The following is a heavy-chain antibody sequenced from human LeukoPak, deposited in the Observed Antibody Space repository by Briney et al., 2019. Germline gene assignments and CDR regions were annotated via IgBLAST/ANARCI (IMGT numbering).Heavy chain of an antibody. CDR2: IIPIFGTA. CDR3: ARETMVRGVIYYYYYMDV. V-gene: IGHV1-69*05. J-gene: IGHJ6*03. CDR1: GGTFSSYA. Sequence: SVKVSCKASGGTFSSYAISWVRQAPGQGLEWMGRIIPIFGTANYAQKFQGRVTITTDESTSTAYMELSRLRSDDTAVYYCARETMVRGVIYYYYYMDVWGKGTTVTVSS. D-gene: IGHD3-10*01.